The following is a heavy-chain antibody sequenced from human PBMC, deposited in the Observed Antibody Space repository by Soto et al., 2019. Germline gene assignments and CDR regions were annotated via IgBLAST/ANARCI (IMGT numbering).Heavy chain of an antibody. CDR2: ISGSGSTI. J-gene: IGHJ4*02. CDR3: ARDQGDDFWSGYSGV. Sequence: EVQLVESGGGLVQPGGSLRLSCAASGFPFSSYEMNWVRQAPGKGLEWVSYISGSGSTIYYADSVKGRFTISRDDAKKSLYLQMHSLRAEDTAVYYCARDQGDDFWSGYSGVWGQGTLVTVSS. D-gene: IGHD3-3*01. CDR1: GFPFSSYE. V-gene: IGHV3-48*03.